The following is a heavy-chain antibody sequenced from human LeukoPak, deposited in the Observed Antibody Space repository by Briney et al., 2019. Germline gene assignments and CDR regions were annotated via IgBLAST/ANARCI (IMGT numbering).Heavy chain of an antibody. CDR3: TRVPYYYDSSGSYDY. CDR2: IRSKAYGGTT. V-gene: IGHV3-49*05. Sequence: KPGRSLRLSCTAPGFTFGDYAMSWFRQAPGKGLEWVGFIRSKAYGGTTEYAASVKGRFTISRDDSKSIAYLQMNSLKTEDTAVYYCTRVPYYYDSSGSYDYWGQGTLVTVSS. J-gene: IGHJ4*02. CDR1: GFTFGDYA. D-gene: IGHD3-22*01.